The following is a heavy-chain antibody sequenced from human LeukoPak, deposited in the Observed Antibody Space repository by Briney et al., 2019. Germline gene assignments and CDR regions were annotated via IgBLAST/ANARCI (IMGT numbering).Heavy chain of an antibody. CDR1: GGSISSGGYY. V-gene: IGHV4-31*03. CDR2: IYYSGST. J-gene: IGHJ4*02. D-gene: IGHD6-13*01. CDR3: ARGVAAAGTADY. Sequence: SQTLSLTCTVSGGSISSGGYYWSWIRQHPGKGLEWIGYIYYSGSTYYNPSLKSRVTISVDTSKNQFSLKLSSATAADTAVYYCARGVAAAGTADYWGQGTLVTVSS.